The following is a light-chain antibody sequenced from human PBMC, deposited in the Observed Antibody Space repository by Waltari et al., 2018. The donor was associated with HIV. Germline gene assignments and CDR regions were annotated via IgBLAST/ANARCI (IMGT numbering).Light chain of an antibody. CDR3: GTWDSSLSAGV. V-gene: IGLV1-51*01. Sequence: QSVLTQPPSVSAAPGQKVTTSCSGSRSNIGNNYVSWYQQLPGTAPKLPIYDNNKRPSGIPDRFSGSKSGTSATLGITGLQTGDEADYYCGTWDSSLSAGVFGGGTKLTVL. CDR2: DNN. J-gene: IGLJ3*02. CDR1: RSNIGNNY.